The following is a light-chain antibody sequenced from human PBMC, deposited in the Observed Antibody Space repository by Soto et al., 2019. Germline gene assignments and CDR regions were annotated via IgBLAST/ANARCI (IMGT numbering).Light chain of an antibody. CDR1: QSIVTY. J-gene: IGKJ1*01. CDR2: AAS. Sequence: DIQMTQYPSSLSASVCDRVTIACRASQSIVTYLNWYLQKPRKAPKLLXYAASNLQSGVPSRFSGSGAGTDFTLTISSLQPEDFATYFCQQSYSTPPWTFGQGTKVDIK. V-gene: IGKV1-39*01. CDR3: QQSYSTPPWT.